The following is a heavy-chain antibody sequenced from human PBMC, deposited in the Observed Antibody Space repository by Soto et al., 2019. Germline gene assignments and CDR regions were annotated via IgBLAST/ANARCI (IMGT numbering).Heavy chain of an antibody. CDR3: ARVFSDSSSFFDP. CDR1: GGSIGSGGYY. CDR2: IYYSGRT. D-gene: IGHD6-13*01. J-gene: IGHJ5*02. V-gene: IGHV4-31*03. Sequence: QVQLQESGPGLVKPSQTLSLTCTVSGGSIGSGGYYWSWIRQHPGKGLEWIGNIYYSGRTYYNPSLKSRVTISVDTSKNQFSLKVSSVPGADTAVYYCARVFSDSSSFFDPWGQGTLVTVSS.